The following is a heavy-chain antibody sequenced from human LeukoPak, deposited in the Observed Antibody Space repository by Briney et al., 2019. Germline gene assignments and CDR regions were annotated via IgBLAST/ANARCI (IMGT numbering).Heavy chain of an antibody. Sequence: GGSLRLSCAASGFTFSSYSMNWVRQAPGKGLEWVSSISSSSSYIYYADSVKGRFTISRDNAKNSLYLQMNSLRAEDTAVYYCARDGNGSGPFTFPFDYWGQGTLVTVSS. CDR3: ARDGNGSGPFTFPFDY. CDR1: GFTFSSYS. J-gene: IGHJ4*02. V-gene: IGHV3-21*01. CDR2: ISSSSSYI. D-gene: IGHD3-10*01.